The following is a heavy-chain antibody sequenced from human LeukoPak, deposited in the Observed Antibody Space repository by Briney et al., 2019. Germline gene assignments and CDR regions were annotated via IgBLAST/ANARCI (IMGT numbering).Heavy chain of an antibody. D-gene: IGHD2-15*01. Sequence: GGSLRLSCAASGFTFDGYAMHWVRQAPGKGLEWVSLISWDGGSTYYADSVKGRFTISRDNSKNSLYLQMNSLRAEDTALYYCAKAVANYMDVWGKGTTVTVSS. CDR3: AKAVANYMDV. V-gene: IGHV3-43D*03. CDR2: ISWDGGST. CDR1: GFTFDGYA. J-gene: IGHJ6*03.